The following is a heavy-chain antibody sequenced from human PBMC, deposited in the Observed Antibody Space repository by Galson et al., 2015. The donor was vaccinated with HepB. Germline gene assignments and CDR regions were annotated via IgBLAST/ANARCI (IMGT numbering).Heavy chain of an antibody. V-gene: IGHV5-10-1*01. CDR1: GYNFATSW. CDR2: IDPSVSHT. D-gene: IGHD1-1*01. J-gene: IGHJ3*02. CDR3: ARLKVGTVGFDI. Sequence: QSGAEVKKPGESLKISCKGFGYNFATSWINWVRQMPGKGLEWMGRIDPSVSHTNFSPSFQGHVTISADKSIDTAYLEWTTLKASDTAMYYCARLKVGTVGFDIWGQGTMVTVSS.